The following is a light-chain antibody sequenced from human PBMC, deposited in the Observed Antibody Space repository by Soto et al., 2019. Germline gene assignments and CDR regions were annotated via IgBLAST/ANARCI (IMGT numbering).Light chain of an antibody. CDR3: QQYGAALPWA. Sequence: EIVLTQSPGTLSLSPGERATLSCRASQSFSSRYLAWYQQRPGQAPRLLIYGASTRATGIPDRFGASGSGTDFTLTISRLEPEDFAVYYCQQYGAALPWAFGQGTNVDIK. V-gene: IGKV3-20*01. CDR2: GAS. CDR1: QSFSSRY. J-gene: IGKJ1*01.